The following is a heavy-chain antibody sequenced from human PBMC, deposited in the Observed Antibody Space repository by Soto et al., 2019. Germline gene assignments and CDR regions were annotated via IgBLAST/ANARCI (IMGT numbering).Heavy chain of an antibody. D-gene: IGHD5-18*01. Sequence: GGSLRLSCAASGFTFSSYAMSWVRQAPGKGLEWVSAISGSGGSTYYADSVKGRFTISRDNSKNTLYLQMNSLRAEDTAVYYCAKPYSYGYKAGWVDWGQGTLVTVSS. V-gene: IGHV3-23*01. CDR3: AKPYSYGYKAGWVD. J-gene: IGHJ4*02. CDR1: GFTFSSYA. CDR2: ISGSGGST.